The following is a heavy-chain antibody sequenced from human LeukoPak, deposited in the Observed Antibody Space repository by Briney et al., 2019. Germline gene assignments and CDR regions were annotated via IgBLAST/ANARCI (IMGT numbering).Heavy chain of an antibody. Sequence: SETLSLTCTVSGGSISTYYWSWIRQPAGKGLEWIGRIYTSGSTNYNPSPKSRVTMSVDTSKNQFSLKLSSVTAADTAVYYCAREEDIVVVPAAILSAFDIWGQGTMVTVSS. J-gene: IGHJ3*02. D-gene: IGHD2-2*01. CDR3: AREEDIVVVPAAILSAFDI. V-gene: IGHV4-4*07. CDR1: GGSISTYY. CDR2: IYTSGST.